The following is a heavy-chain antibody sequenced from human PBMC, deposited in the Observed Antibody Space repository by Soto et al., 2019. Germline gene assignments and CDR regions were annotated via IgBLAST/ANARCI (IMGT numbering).Heavy chain of an antibody. CDR2: IIPILGIA. CDR1: GGTFSSYT. V-gene: IGHV1-69*04. J-gene: IGHJ3*02. CDR3: ARDPDIVVVPAAIRAFDI. Sequence: SVKVSCKASGGTFSSYTISWVRQAPGQGLEWMGRIIPILGIANYAQKFQGRVTITADKSTSTAYMELSSLRSEDTAVYYCARDPDIVVVPAAIRAFDIWGQGTMVTVSS. D-gene: IGHD2-2*01.